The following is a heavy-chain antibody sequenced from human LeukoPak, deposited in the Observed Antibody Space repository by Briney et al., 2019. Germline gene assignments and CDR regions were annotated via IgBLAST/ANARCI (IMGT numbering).Heavy chain of an antibody. V-gene: IGHV4-39*01. J-gene: IGHJ4*02. Sequence: SETLSLTCTVSGGFITSNSYYWGWIRQPPGKGLEWIGSTHYSGSTYYNPSLKSRVTISVDTSKNQFSLKLSSVTAADTAVYYCARQPIRGVLRDYYGSKRYFDCWGQGTLVTVSS. D-gene: IGHD3-10*01. CDR3: ARQPIRGVLRDYYGSKRYFDC. CDR1: GGFITSNSYY. CDR2: THYSGST.